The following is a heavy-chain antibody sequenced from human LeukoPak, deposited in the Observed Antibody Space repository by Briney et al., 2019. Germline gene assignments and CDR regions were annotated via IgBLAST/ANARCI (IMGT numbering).Heavy chain of an antibody. Sequence: PSETLSLTCTVSGGSISSYYWSWIRQPPGKGLEWIGYIYYSGSTNYNPSLKSRVTISVDTSKYQFSLKLSSVTAADTAVYYCARQWSYSFFAFDIWGQGTMVTVSS. CDR3: ARQWSYSFFAFDI. CDR2: IYYSGST. CDR1: GGSISSYY. D-gene: IGHD1-26*01. V-gene: IGHV4-59*08. J-gene: IGHJ3*02.